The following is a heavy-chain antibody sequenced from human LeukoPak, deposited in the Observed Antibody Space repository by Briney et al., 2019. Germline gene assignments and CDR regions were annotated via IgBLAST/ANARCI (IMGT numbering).Heavy chain of an antibody. D-gene: IGHD4-17*01. CDR1: GYTFTNYY. Sequence: ASVKVSCKASGYTFTNYYIHWVRQAPAQGLEWMGWINPNSGCTNSAQKFQGRVTMTRDTSISTAYMELSRLRSDDTAVYYCARDQATVTTPWVDSWGQGSLVTVSS. CDR3: ARDQATVTTPWVDS. V-gene: IGHV1-2*02. J-gene: IGHJ4*02. CDR2: INPNSGCT.